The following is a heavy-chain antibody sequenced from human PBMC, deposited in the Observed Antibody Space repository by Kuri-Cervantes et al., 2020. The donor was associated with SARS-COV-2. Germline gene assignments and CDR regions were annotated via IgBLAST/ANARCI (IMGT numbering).Heavy chain of an antibody. Sequence: GGSLRLSCAASGFTSSSYGMHWVRQAPGKGLEWVAVISYDGSNKYYADSVKGRFTISRDNSKNTLYLQMNSLRAEDTAVYYCARDQDDFWSGYRLTFDYWGQGTLVTVSS. CDR1: GFTSSSYG. J-gene: IGHJ4*02. D-gene: IGHD3-3*01. V-gene: IGHV3-30*03. CDR2: ISYDGSNK. CDR3: ARDQDDFWSGYRLTFDY.